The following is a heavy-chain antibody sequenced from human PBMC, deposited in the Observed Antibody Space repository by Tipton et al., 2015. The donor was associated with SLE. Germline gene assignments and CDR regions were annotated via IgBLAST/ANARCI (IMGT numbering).Heavy chain of an antibody. CDR2: IYTSGTT. CDR1: GGSISSYS. J-gene: IGHJ4*02. D-gene: IGHD1-26*01. Sequence: TLSLTCSVSGGSISSYSWSWIRQPAGKGVEWIGRIYTSGTTDYSSSLKGRITISVDMSKNQFYLRLSSVTAADAAVYYCARGGGSYYDYWGQGTLVTVSS. V-gene: IGHV4-4*07. CDR3: ARGGGSYYDY.